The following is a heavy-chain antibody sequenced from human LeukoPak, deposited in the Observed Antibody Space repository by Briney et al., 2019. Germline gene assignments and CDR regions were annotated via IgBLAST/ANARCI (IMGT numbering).Heavy chain of an antibody. CDR2: IYYSGST. CDR3: ARLYDSSGSLDY. Sequence: SGTQSLTCTVSGVSISSYYWSWVRQPPGKGLEWVGYIYYSGSTNYNPSLKSRVTISVDTSKNQFSLKLSSVTAADTAVYYCARLYDSSGSLDYWGQGTLVTVSS. J-gene: IGHJ4*02. V-gene: IGHV4-59*08. CDR1: GVSISSYY. D-gene: IGHD3-22*01.